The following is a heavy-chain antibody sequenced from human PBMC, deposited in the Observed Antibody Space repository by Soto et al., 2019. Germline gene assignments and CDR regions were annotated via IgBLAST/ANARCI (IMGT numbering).Heavy chain of an antibody. CDR2: INPNSGGT. J-gene: IGHJ4*02. CDR1: GYTFTGYY. V-gene: IGHV1-2*02. CDR3: ARGMGATPGFDY. Sequence: GASVQVSCKASGYTFTGYYMHWVRQAPGQGLEWMGWINPNSGGTNYAPKFQGRVTMTRDTSISTAYTELSRLRSDDPAVYYCARGMGATPGFDYWGQGTLVTVSS. D-gene: IGHD1-26*01.